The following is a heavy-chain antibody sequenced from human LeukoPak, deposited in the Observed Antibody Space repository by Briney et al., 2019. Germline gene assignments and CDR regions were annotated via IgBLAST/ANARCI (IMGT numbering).Heavy chain of an antibody. CDR2: SSDSGGST. V-gene: IGHV3-23*01. CDR1: GITLSNYG. Sequence: GGSLRLSCAVSGITLSNYGMSWVRQAPGKGLVWVAGSSDSGGSTNYADSVKGRFTISRDNPKNTLYLQMNSLRAEDTAVYFCAKRGVVIRVILVGFHKEAYYFDSWGQGALVTVSS. D-gene: IGHD3-22*01. CDR3: AKRGVVIRVILVGFHKEAYYFDS. J-gene: IGHJ4*02.